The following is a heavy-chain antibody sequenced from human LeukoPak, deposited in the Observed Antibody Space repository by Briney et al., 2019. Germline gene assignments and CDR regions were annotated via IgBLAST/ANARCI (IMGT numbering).Heavy chain of an antibody. CDR3: ARDPYSSTWSYGMDV. J-gene: IGHJ6*02. V-gene: IGHV3-7*05. Sequence: GGSLRLSCAASGFIFSSYWMSWGRQAPGKGLEWVANIKQDGSEEVYVDSVKGRFTISRDNAKNSLFLQMNTLRAEDTAVYYCARDPYSSTWSYGMDVWGQGTTVTVSS. D-gene: IGHD6-6*01. CDR1: GFIFSSYW. CDR2: IKQDGSEE.